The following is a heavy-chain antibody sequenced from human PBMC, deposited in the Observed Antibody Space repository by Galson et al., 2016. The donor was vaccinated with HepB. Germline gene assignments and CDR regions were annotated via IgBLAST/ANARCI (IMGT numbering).Heavy chain of an antibody. J-gene: IGHJ4*02. CDR1: GFAFRSYN. CDR2: VSGSDGST. V-gene: IGHV3-21*01. D-gene: IGHD5-18*01. CDR3: ARVVARGYSYGFLY. Sequence: SLRLSCATSGFAFRSYNMNWVRQAPGKGLEWVSSVSGSDGSTYYADSVKGRFTISRDNAEKSLFLQMNSLRAEDTAVYYCARVVARGYSYGFLYWGQGTLVTVSS.